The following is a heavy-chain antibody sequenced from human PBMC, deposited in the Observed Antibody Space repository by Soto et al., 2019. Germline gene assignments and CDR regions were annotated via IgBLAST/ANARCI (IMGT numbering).Heavy chain of an antibody. CDR2: ISYDGSNK. J-gene: IGHJ4*02. D-gene: IGHD2-21*02. CDR1: GFTFSSYG. Sequence: QVQLVESGGGVVQPGRSLRLSCAASGFTFSSYGMHWVRQAPGKGLEWVAVISYDGSNKYYADSVKGRFTISRDNSKNTLYLQMNSLRAEDTAVYYCAKGGPIVVVTANDYWGQGTLVTVSS. V-gene: IGHV3-30*18. CDR3: AKGGPIVVVTANDY.